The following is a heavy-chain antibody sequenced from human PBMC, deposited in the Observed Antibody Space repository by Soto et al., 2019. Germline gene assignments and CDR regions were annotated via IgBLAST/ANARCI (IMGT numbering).Heavy chain of an antibody. V-gene: IGHV3-9*01. Sequence: EVQLVESGGGLVQPGRSLRLSCAASGFTFDDYAMHWVRQAPGKGLEWVSGISWNSGSIGYADSVKGRFTISRDNAKNSLDLQMNSLRAEDTALYYCAKDQGIAGAGYFDYWGQGTLVTVSS. CDR3: AKDQGIAGAGYFDY. CDR1: GFTFDDYA. CDR2: ISWNSGSI. D-gene: IGHD6-19*01. J-gene: IGHJ4*02.